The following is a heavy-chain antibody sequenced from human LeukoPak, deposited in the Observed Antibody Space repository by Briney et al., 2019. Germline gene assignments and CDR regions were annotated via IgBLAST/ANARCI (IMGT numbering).Heavy chain of an antibody. CDR2: IYPGDSDT. CDR1: GSSFTSYW. CDR3: ARHAPLVRGVIYYFDH. D-gene: IGHD3-10*01. V-gene: IGHV5-51*01. J-gene: IGHJ4*02. Sequence: PGASLQISCRGSGSSFTSYWIGWVRQLPGKGLEWMGIIYPGDSDTRYSPSFQGQVTISADKSISTAYLQWSSLKASDTAMYYCARHAPLVRGVIYYFDHWGQGTLVTVSS.